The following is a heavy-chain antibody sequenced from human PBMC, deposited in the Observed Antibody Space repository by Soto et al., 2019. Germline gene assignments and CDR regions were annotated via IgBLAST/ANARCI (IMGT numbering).Heavy chain of an antibody. D-gene: IGHD3-3*01. CDR3: AREKLRFLEWLPQPYNWFDP. CDR1: GGSISSGGYY. CDR2: IYYSGST. V-gene: IGHV4-31*03. Sequence: SETLSLTCTVSGGSISSGGYYWSWIRQHPGKGLEWIGYIYYSGSTYYNPSLKSRVTISVDTSKNQFSLKLSSVTAADTAVYYCAREKLRFLEWLPQPYNWFDPWGQGTLVTVSS. J-gene: IGHJ5*02.